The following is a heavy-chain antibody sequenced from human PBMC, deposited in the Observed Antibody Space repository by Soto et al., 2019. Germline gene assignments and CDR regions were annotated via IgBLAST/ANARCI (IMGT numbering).Heavy chain of an antibody. Sequence: EVQLVESGGGLVQPGGSLRLSCAASGFTISSKYMSWVRQAPGKGLEWVSLIXXXXXXSXADXVXXRFTISRDNSENTXXXXXXXXXXXXXXXXXXXXXXXXXXXXXCYGIPMDVWGKGTTVTVSS. J-gene: IGHJ6*03. D-gene: IGHD2-15*01. CDR3: XXXXXXXXXXXCYGIPMDV. V-gene: IGHV3-66*01. CDR2: IXXXXXX. CDR1: GFTISSKY.